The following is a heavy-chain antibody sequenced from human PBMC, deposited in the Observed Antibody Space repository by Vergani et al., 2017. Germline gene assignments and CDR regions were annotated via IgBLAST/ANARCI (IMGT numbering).Heavy chain of an antibody. V-gene: IGHV4-34*01. J-gene: IGHJ1*01. CDR3: ARGVAYYDFWSSYSRAEYFQH. D-gene: IGHD3-3*01. Sequence: QVQLQQWGAGLLKPSETLSLTCAVYGGSFSGYYWSWIRQPPGXGLEWIGEINHSGSTNYNPPLKSRVTISVDTSKNQFSLKLSSVTAADTAVYYCARGVAYYDFWSSYSRAEYFQHWGQGTLVTGSS. CDR2: INHSGST. CDR1: GGSFSGYY.